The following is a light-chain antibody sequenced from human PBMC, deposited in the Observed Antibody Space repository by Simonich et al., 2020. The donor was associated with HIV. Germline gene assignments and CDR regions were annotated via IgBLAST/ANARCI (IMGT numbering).Light chain of an antibody. Sequence: DIQMTQSPSSLSASVGDRVMITCQASQDIINYLNWYQQKPGKAPRLLIYDASNLETGVPSRFSGSGSGTDFTFTISSLQPEDIATYYCQQYDNLPRYTFGQGTKLEIK. J-gene: IGKJ2*01. CDR3: QQYDNLPRYT. CDR1: QDIINY. V-gene: IGKV1-33*01. CDR2: DAS.